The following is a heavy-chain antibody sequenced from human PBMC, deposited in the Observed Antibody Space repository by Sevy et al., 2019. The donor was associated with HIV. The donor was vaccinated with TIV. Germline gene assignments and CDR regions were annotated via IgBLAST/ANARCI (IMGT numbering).Heavy chain of an antibody. Sequence: SETLSLTCAVYVDSFNGHYWSWVRQVPGRGLEWIGEVDLTGNINYKHAFDIRLAISWNRPKNQFSLNLTSLTAADTAVYYCARAPVEAAGRGYFDFWGHGNRVTVSS. CDR2: VDLTGNI. CDR1: VDSFNGHY. D-gene: IGHD6-13*01. J-gene: IGHJ4*03. CDR3: ARAPVEAAGRGYFDF. V-gene: IGHV4-34*01.